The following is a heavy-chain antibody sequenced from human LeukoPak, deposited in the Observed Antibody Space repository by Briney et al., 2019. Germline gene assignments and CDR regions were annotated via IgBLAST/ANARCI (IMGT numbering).Heavy chain of an antibody. Sequence: PGGSLRLSCAASGFTFSDYYMSWIRQAPGKGLEWVSYISSSSSYTNYADSVKGRFTISRDNAKNSLYLQMNSLRAEDTAVYYCARIREVVTAYFDYWGQGTLVTVSS. CDR2: ISSSSSYT. CDR3: ARIREVVTAYFDY. D-gene: IGHD2-21*02. J-gene: IGHJ4*02. CDR1: GFTFSDYY. V-gene: IGHV3-11*06.